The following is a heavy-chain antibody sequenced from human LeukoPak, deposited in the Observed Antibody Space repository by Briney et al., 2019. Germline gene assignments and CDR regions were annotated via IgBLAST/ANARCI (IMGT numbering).Heavy chain of an antibody. CDR1: GFTFSNYG. D-gene: IGHD3-3*01. CDR3: AKEIMSYDSWSGSSASD. J-gene: IGHJ4*02. Sequence: GGSLRLSCVASGFTFSNYGMHWVRQAPGKGLEWVAVISYDGSDKHYADSVKGRSTISRDNSKNTLYLQMNSLRAEDTAVYYCAKEIMSYDSWSGSSASDWGQGTLVTVSS. V-gene: IGHV3-30*18. CDR2: ISYDGSDK.